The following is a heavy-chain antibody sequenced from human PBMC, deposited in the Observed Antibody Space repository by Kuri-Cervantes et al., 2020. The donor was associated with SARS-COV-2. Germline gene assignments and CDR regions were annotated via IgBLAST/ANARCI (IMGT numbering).Heavy chain of an antibody. CDR3: AKLGGSIPANWFDS. CDR1: GGSIKNYF. Sequence: ESLKISCTVSGGSIKNYFWTWIRQSPGKGLEWIGHIYSTGATNYNPSLKSRVAISLDTSRNQFSLRLSSVIATDTAIYYCAKLGGSIPANWFDSWGQGTLVTVSS. D-gene: IGHD2-21*01. CDR2: IYSTGAT. V-gene: IGHV4-59*08. J-gene: IGHJ5*01.